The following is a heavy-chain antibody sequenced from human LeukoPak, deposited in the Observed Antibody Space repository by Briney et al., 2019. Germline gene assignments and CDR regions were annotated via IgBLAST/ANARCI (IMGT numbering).Heavy chain of an antibody. CDR1: GFTVSSNY. J-gene: IGHJ3*02. CDR3: ARGGSYLSAFDI. CDR2: IYSGGST. D-gene: IGHD1-26*01. Sequence: GGSLRLSCAASGFTVSSNYMSWVRQAPGKGLEWVSIIYSGGSTFYADSVKGRFTISRDNSKNTLYLQMNSLRAEDTAVYYCARGGSYLSAFDIWGQGTTVTVSS. V-gene: IGHV3-53*01.